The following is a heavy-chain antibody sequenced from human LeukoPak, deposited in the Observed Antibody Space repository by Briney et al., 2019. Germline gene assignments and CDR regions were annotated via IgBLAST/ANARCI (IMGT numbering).Heavy chain of an antibody. CDR1: GFTFSTYE. CDR3: AREGSITY. D-gene: IGHD3-10*01. Sequence: GGSPRLSCAASGFTFSTYEMNWVRQAPGKGLEWVSYISSSGSAIYYADSVKGRFTISRDNAKNSLYLQMNSLRAEDTAIYYCAREGSITYWSQGTLVTVSS. CDR2: ISSSGSAI. J-gene: IGHJ4*02. V-gene: IGHV3-48*03.